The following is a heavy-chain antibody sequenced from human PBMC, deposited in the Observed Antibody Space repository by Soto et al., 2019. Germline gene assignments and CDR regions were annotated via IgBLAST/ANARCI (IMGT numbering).Heavy chain of an antibody. CDR1: GXTFASYD. Sequence: ASVKVSCKASGXTFASYDINWVRQATGQGLEWMGWMNPNSGNTGYAQKFQGRATMTRNTSISTAYMELSSLRSEDTAVYYCARGGLKYSSSWYPGDYWGQGTLVTVSS. CDR3: ARGGLKYSSSWYPGDY. D-gene: IGHD6-13*01. J-gene: IGHJ4*02. CDR2: MNPNSGNT. V-gene: IGHV1-8*01.